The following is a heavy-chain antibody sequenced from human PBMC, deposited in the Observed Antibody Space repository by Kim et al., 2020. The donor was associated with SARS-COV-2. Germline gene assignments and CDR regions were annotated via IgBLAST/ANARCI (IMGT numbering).Heavy chain of an antibody. CDR2: IYYSGST. D-gene: IGHD3-3*01. CDR1: GGSISSSSYY. CDR3: ATYDFWSGYLFDP. Sequence: SETLSLTCTVSGGSISSSSYYWGWIRQPPGKGLEWIGSIYYSGSTYYNPSLKSRVTISVDTSKNQFSLKLSSVTAADTAVYYCATYDFWSGYLFDPWGQGTLVTVSS. J-gene: IGHJ5*02. V-gene: IGHV4-39*01.